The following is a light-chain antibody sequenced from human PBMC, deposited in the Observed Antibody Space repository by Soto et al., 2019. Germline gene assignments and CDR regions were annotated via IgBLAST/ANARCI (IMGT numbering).Light chain of an antibody. J-gene: IGKJ1*01. Sequence: DIQMTQSPSTLSASVGDRVTITCRASQSISSWLAWYQQKPGKAPKLLIYKASDLESAVPSRFSGSGSGTEFTLTISSLQPDDFATDYCQQSYLYWTFGQGTRVEVK. CDR3: QQSYLYWT. V-gene: IGKV1-5*03. CDR2: KAS. CDR1: QSISSW.